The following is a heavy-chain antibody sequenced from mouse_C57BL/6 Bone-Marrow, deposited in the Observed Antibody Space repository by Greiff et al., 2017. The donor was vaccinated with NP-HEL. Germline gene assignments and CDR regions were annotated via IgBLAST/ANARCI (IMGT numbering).Heavy chain of an antibody. CDR2: IYPRSGNT. CDR1: GYTFTSYG. J-gene: IGHJ2*01. CDR3: ASLYDYDVDPPFDY. Sequence: QVQLKESGAELARPGASVKLSCKASGYTFTSYGISWVKQRTGQGLEWIGEIYPRSGNTYYNEKFKGKATLTADTSSSTAYMELRSLTSEDSAVYFCASLYDYDVDPPFDYGGQGTTLTVSS. V-gene: IGHV1-81*01. D-gene: IGHD2-4*01.